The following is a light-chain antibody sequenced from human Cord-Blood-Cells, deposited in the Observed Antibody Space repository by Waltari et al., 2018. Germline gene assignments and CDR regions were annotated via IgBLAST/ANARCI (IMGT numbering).Light chain of an antibody. CDR3: CSYAGSSTYV. J-gene: IGLJ1*01. CDR1: SSDVGSYNL. Sequence: QSALTQPASVSGSPGQSITISSTGTSSDVGSYNLISWYQPHPGKAPNLMIYEGSKRSSGVSNRFSGSKSGNTASLTISGLQAEDEADYYCCSYAGSSTYVFGTGTKVTVL. CDR2: EGS. V-gene: IGLV2-23*01.